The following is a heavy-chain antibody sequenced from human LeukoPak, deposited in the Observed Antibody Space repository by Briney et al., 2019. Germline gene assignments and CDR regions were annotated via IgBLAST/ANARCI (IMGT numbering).Heavy chain of an antibody. CDR2: ISSDGSDK. J-gene: IGHJ4*02. CDR3: AREKCTGGTCYSIVDF. CDR1: GFTFSSCA. D-gene: IGHD2-15*01. V-gene: IGHV3-30*09. Sequence: GSSLRLSCAVSGFTFSSCAMYWVRQAPGKGLEWVALISSDGSDKYYADSVKGRFAISRDNSKNTLYLQANSLRIEDTAVYYCAREKCTGGTCYSIVDFWGQGTLVTVSS.